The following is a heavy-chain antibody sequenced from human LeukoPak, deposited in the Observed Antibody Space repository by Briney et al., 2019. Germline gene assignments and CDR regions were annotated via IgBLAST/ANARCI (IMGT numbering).Heavy chain of an antibody. V-gene: IGHV4-34*01. J-gene: IGHJ6*03. CDR1: GVSFSGYY. CDR3: ARGPGQWLFYYYYYMDV. Sequence: SETLSLTCAVSGVSFSGYYWSWIRQPPGKGLEWIGEINHSGSTNYNPSLKSRVTISVDTSKNQFSLKLSSVTAADTAVYYCARGPGQWLFYYYYYMDVWGKGTTVTVSS. CDR2: INHSGST. D-gene: IGHD6-19*01.